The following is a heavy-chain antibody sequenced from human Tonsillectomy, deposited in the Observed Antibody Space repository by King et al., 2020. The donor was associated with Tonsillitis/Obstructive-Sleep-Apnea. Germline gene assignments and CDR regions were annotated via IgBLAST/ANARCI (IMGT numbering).Heavy chain of an antibody. Sequence: VQLVESGGGLVQPGGSLRLSCSASGFTFSSYGMHWVRQAPGKGLEYVSAVSSNGGSTYYADSVKGRFTISRDNSKNTLYLQMSSLRAEDTAVYYCVKDLRRSDSWSGYSYFDAFDIWGQGTMVTVSS. D-gene: IGHD3-3*01. CDR3: VKDLRRSDSWSGYSYFDAFDI. CDR1: GFTFSSYG. CDR2: VSSNGGST. J-gene: IGHJ3*02. V-gene: IGHV3-64D*06.